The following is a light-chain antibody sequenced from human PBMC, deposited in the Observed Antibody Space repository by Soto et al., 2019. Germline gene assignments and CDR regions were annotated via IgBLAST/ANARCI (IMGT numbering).Light chain of an antibody. J-gene: IGKJ3*01. CDR1: QGISSY. CDR3: QQYYSYPPP. CDR2: AAS. V-gene: IGKV1-8*01. Sequence: AIRMTQSPSSFSASTGDRVTITCRASQGISSYLAWYQQKPGKAPKLLIYAASTLQSGVPSRFSGSGSGTDFTLTISCPQSEDFATYYCQQYYSYPPPFGPGTKVDIK.